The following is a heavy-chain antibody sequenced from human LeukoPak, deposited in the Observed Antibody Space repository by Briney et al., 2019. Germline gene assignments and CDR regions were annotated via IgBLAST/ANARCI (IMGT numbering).Heavy chain of an antibody. Sequence: GGSLRLSCSASGFTFSSYAMHWVRQAPGKGLEYVSAISSNGGSTYYADSVKGRFTISRDNYKNTLYLQMSSLRAEDTAVYYCVKDTTDDFWSGYSFDYWGQGTLVTVSS. D-gene: IGHD3-3*01. CDR3: VKDTTDDFWSGYSFDY. CDR2: ISSNGGST. CDR1: GFTFSSYA. J-gene: IGHJ4*02. V-gene: IGHV3-64D*09.